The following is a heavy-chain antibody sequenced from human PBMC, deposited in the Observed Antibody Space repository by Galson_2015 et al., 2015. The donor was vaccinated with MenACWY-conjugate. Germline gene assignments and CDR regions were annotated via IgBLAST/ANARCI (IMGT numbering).Heavy chain of an antibody. D-gene: IGHD6-19*01. V-gene: IGHV4-61*08. CDR2: IHYSGST. CDR3: ARWVAVKMIEY. Sequence: ATLSLTCTVSGGSASSRGYYWTWIRPPPGKGLEWIGYIHYSGSTKYNPSLKTRITMSLDTSENQFSLKLSSVTAADTAVYYCARWVAVKMIEYCGQGTLVTVSS. J-gene: IGHJ4*02. CDR1: GGSASSRGYY.